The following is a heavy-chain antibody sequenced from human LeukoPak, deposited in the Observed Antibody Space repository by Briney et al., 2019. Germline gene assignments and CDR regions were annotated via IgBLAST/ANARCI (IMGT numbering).Heavy chain of an antibody. V-gene: IGHV3-33*01. CDR1: GFTFSSYG. J-gene: IGHJ5*02. D-gene: IGHD6-13*01. CDR2: IWYDGSNK. Sequence: GRSLRLSCAASGFTFSSYGMHWVRQAPGKGLEWVAVIWYDGSNKYYADSVKGRFTISRDNSKNTLYLQMSSLRAEDTAVYYCARDYLGSSWWFDPWGQGTLVTVSS. CDR3: ARDYLGSSWWFDP.